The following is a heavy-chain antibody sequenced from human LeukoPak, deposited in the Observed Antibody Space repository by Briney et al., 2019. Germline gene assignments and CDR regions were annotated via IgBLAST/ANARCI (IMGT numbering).Heavy chain of an antibody. Sequence: SESLSLTCTVSGVSISSGSYYWRWIRQPAGKGLEWIGRIYTSGSTNYNPSLKSRFTISVDTSKNHFSMKLSSVTAADTAVYYCARGSGTYYYDSSGYYLDYWGQGTLVTVSS. D-gene: IGHD3-22*01. CDR3: ARGSGTYYYDSSGYYLDY. V-gene: IGHV4-61*02. J-gene: IGHJ4*02. CDR1: GVSISSGSYY. CDR2: IYTSGST.